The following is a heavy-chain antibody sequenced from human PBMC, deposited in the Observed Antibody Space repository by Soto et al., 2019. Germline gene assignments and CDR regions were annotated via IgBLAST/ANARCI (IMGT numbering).Heavy chain of an antibody. CDR1: GGSISSDY. Sequence: SETLSLTCTVSGGSISSDYWSWIRQPPGKGLEWIGYIYYSGSTNYNPSLKSRVTISVDTSKNQFSLKLSSVTAADTAVYYCARTPLLWGQGTLVTVS. CDR2: IYYSGST. V-gene: IGHV4-59*12. J-gene: IGHJ4*02. D-gene: IGHD1-26*01. CDR3: ARTPLL.